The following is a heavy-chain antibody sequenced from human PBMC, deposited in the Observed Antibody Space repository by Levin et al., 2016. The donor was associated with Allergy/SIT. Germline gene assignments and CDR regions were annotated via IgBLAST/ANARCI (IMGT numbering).Heavy chain of an antibody. J-gene: IGHJ4*02. D-gene: IGHD6-13*01. Sequence: WIRQPPGKGLEWIGNIYYSGSANYNPSLKSRVTISVDTSKNQFSLKLNSVTAADTAVYYCARHTSSSRHSPFDYWGQGTLVTVSS. V-gene: IGHV4-59*08. CDR3: ARHTSSSRHSPFDY. CDR2: IYYSGSA.